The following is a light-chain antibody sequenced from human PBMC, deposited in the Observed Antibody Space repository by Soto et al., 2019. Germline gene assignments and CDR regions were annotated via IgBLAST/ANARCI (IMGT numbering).Light chain of an antibody. CDR2: SNN. J-gene: IGLJ2*01. CDR3: AAWDDRLNDVV. CDR1: SSNIGSNT. V-gene: IGLV1-44*01. Sequence: QSVLTQPPSASGTPGQRVTISCSGSSSNIGSNTVNWYQQLPGTAPKLLIYSNNQRPSGVPDRFSGSKSGTSASLAISGLQSEDEDDYYCAAWDDRLNDVVFGGGTQLT.